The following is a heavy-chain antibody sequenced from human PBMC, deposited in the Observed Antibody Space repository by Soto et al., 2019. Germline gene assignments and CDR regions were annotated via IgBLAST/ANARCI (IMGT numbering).Heavy chain of an antibody. Sequence: ASVKVSCKASGYTFTEYYIHWVRQAPGQGLEWMGWINPDSGDTNYAQKFQGRVTVTRDTSFSAVYMELRRLRSDDTAVYYCARGGGYDRWGQGTLVTV. CDR2: INPDSGDT. V-gene: IGHV1-2*02. J-gene: IGHJ5*02. CDR1: GYTFTEYY. CDR3: ARGGGYDR. D-gene: IGHD2-15*01.